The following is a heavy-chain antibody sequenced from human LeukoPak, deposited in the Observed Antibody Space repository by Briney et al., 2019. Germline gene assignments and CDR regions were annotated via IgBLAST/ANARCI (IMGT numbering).Heavy chain of an antibody. D-gene: IGHD4-11*01. CDR1: GFTFSNAW. Sequence: PGGSLRLSCAASGFTFSNAWMSWVRQAPGKGLEWVGHIKRKTDGATTDYGAPVKGRFTISRDDSKNTLYLQMNSLKTEDTAVYYCTTASYSNYGFDYWGRGTLVTVSS. CDR3: TTASYSNYGFDY. CDR2: IKRKTDGATT. V-gene: IGHV3-15*01. J-gene: IGHJ4*02.